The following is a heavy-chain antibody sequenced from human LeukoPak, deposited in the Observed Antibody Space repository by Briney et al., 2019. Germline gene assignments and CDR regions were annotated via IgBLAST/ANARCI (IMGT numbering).Heavy chain of an antibody. V-gene: IGHV3-21*01. D-gene: IGHD5-12*01. J-gene: IGHJ4*02. CDR1: GFTFSSYS. CDR3: ARDRDGYDCDY. CDR2: ISSSSSYI. Sequence: MPGGSLRLSCAASGFTFSSYSMNWVRQAPGKGLEWVSSISSSSSYIYYADSVKGRFTISRDNAKNSLYLQMHSLRAEDTSVYYCARDRDGYDCDYWGQGTLVTVST.